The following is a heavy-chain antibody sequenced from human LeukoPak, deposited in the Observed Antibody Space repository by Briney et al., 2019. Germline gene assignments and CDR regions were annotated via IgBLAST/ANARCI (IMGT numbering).Heavy chain of an antibody. D-gene: IGHD3-16*01. J-gene: IGHJ4*02. CDR3: AMMTQSFDY. Sequence: PSETLSLTCTVSGGSISSSRYYWGWIRQPPGKGLEWIGSIYYSGSTYYNPSLKSRVTISVDTSKNQFSLKLSSVTAADTAVYYCAMMTQSFDYWGQGTLVTVSS. V-gene: IGHV4-39*07. CDR1: GGSISSSRYY. CDR2: IYYSGST.